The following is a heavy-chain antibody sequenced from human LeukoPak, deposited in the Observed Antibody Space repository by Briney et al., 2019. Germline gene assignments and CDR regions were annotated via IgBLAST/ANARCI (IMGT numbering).Heavy chain of an antibody. J-gene: IGHJ5*02. Sequence: SETLSLTCTVSGGSISSSSYYWGWIRQPPGKGLEWIGSIYYSGSTYYNPSLKSRVTISVDTSKNQFSLKLSSVTAADTAVYYCARGRIPNMQLPRSGRGWFDPWGQGTLVTVSS. CDR1: GGSISSSSYY. CDR3: ARGRIPNMQLPRSGRGWFDP. CDR2: IYYSGST. D-gene: IGHD2-2*01. V-gene: IGHV4-39*07.